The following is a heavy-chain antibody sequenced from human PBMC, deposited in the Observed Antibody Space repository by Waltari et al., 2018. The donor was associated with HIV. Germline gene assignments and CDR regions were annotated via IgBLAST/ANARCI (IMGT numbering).Heavy chain of an antibody. D-gene: IGHD4-17*01. V-gene: IGHV4-4*02. CDR2: VYHSGST. J-gene: IGHJ4*02. CDR1: GASISSSKW. CDR3: ARVRDSGDYGHFDS. Sequence: QVQLQESGPGLVRPSGTLSLTCAVSGASISSSKWWSWVRHPPGKGLEWIGEVYHSGSTTKNPFFKGRVTLSIDKSKRQFSLNLTSVTAADTAMYYCARVRDSGDYGHFDSWGRGTLVIVSS.